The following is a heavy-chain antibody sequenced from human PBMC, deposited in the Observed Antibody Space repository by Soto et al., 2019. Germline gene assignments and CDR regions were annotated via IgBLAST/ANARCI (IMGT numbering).Heavy chain of an antibody. D-gene: IGHD3-9*01. CDR2: INAGNGNT. CDR3: ARGRLRYFDWLSFNSFDP. V-gene: IGHV1-3*01. CDR1: GYTFTSYA. J-gene: IGHJ5*02. Sequence: ASVKVSCKASGYTFTSYAMHWVRQAPGQRLEWMGWINAGNGNTKYSQKFQGRVTITRDTSASTAYMELSSLRSEDTAVYYCARGRLRYFDWLSFNSFDPWGQGTLVTVSS.